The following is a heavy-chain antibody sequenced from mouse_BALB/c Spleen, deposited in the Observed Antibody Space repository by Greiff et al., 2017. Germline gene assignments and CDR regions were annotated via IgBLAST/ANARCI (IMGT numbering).Heavy chain of an antibody. V-gene: IGHV1-87*01. CDR3: ASDYDEAY. J-gene: IGHJ3*01. Sequence: QVQLKESGAELARPGASVKLSCKASGYTFTSYWMQWVKQRPGQGLEWIGAIYPGDGDTRYTQKFKGKATLTADKSSSTAYMQLSSLASEDSAVYYCASDYDEAYWGQGTLVTVSA. CDR2: IYPGDGDT. D-gene: IGHD2-4*01. CDR1: GYTFTSYW.